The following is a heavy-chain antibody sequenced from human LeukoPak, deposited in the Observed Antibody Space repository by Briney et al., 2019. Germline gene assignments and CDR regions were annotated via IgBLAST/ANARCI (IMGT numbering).Heavy chain of an antibody. CDR2: IIPIFGTA. V-gene: IGHV1-69*05. CDR3: ARGKKDYYYMDV. Sequence: ASVKVSCKASGGTFSSYAISWVRQAPGQGLEWMGRIIPIFGTANYAQKFQGRVTITTDESTSTAYMELSSLRSEDTAVYYCARGKKDYYYMDVWGKGTTVTVSS. J-gene: IGHJ6*03. CDR1: GGTFSSYA.